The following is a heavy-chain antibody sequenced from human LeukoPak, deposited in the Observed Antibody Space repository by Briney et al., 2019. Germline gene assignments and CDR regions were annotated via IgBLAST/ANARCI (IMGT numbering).Heavy chain of an antibody. CDR3: ARGGYSGSYYRFS. Sequence: PGGSLRLSCVASGFTFSDFLMHWVRQAPGKGPEWLSRTSKDGSDTFYADAAKGRFTASRDNAKTTVYLQVTNVRPEHTALYHCARGGYSGSYYRFSWGQGTLVTVAS. CDR1: GFTFSDFL. J-gene: IGHJ4*02. V-gene: IGHV3-74*01. D-gene: IGHD6-25*01. CDR2: TSKDGSDT.